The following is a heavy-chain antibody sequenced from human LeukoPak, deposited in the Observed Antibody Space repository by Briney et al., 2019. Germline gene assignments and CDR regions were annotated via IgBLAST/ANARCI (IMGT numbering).Heavy chain of an antibody. CDR3: AKGQVAGPTKNRFDY. CDR1: GLTVSSNY. Sequence: GGSLRLSCAASGLTVSSNYMSWVRQAPGKGLEWVSVVSGSGDSTYYVDSVKGRFTIARDNSKNTLYLQMNSLRAEDTAVYYCAKGQVAGPTKNRFDYWGQGTLVTVSS. V-gene: IGHV3-23*01. J-gene: IGHJ4*02. CDR2: VSGSGDST. D-gene: IGHD6-19*01.